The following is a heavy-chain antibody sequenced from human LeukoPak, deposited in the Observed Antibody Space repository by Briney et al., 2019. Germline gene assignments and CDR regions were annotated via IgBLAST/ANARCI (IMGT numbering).Heavy chain of an antibody. D-gene: IGHD3-10*01. CDR2: ISYDGSNK. CDR1: GFTFSSYA. V-gene: IGHV3-30-3*01. J-gene: IGHJ3*02. Sequence: GGSLRLSCAASGFTFSSYAMHWVRQAPGKGLEWVAVISYDGSNKYYADSVKGRFTISRDNSKNTLYLQMNSLRAEDTAVYYCAREGSGHDAFDIWGQGTMVTVSS. CDR3: AREGSGHDAFDI.